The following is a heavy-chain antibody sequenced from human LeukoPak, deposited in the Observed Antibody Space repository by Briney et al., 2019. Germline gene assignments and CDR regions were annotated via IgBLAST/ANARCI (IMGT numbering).Heavy chain of an antibody. V-gene: IGHV4-59*01. CDR3: AGVVGGSYSMDV. D-gene: IGHD1-26*01. CDR2: IYYSGST. Sequence: PSETLSLTCTVSGGSISSYYWSWIRQPPGKGLEWIGYIYYSGSTKYNPSLKSRVTISIDTSKNQFSLKLSSVTAADTAIYYCAGVVGGSYSMDVWGQGTTVTVSS. J-gene: IGHJ6*02. CDR1: GGSISSYY.